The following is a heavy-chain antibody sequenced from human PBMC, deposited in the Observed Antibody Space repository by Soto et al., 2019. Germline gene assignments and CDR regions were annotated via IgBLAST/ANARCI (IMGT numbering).Heavy chain of an antibody. CDR1: GGSISGYY. V-gene: IGHV4-59*08. CDR3: ASYGSGSYSFVY. J-gene: IGHJ4*02. Sequence: QVQLQESGPGLVKPSETLSLTCTVSGGSISGYYWSWIRQPPGKGLEWIGYVWHSGSTNYNPSLKSRVTISVDTSKNQFPLKLSSMTAEDTAVYSCASYGSGSYSFVYWGQGTLVTVSS. CDR2: VWHSGST. D-gene: IGHD3-10*01.